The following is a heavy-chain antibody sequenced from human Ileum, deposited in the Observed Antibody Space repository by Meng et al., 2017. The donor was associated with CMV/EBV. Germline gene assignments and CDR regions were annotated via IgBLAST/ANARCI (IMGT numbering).Heavy chain of an antibody. V-gene: IGHV1-8*02. CDR1: TFSSYD. CDR2: MNPNSGNT. J-gene: IGHJ4*02. D-gene: IGHD2-21*01. CDR3: ARAEDVWWNAVDRLGCAY. Sequence: TFSSYDINWVRQTTGQGLEWMGWMNPNSGNTGYAQRFQGRVTMTRNTSINTAYVELTSLTSEDTAVYYCARAEDVWWNAVDRLGCAYWGQGALVTVSS.